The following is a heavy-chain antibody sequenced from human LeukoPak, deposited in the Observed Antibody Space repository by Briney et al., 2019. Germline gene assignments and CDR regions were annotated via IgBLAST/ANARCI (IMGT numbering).Heavy chain of an antibody. Sequence: ASVKVSCKASGYTFTSYDINWVRQATGQGLEWMGWMKPNSGNTGYAQKFQGRVTITRNTSISTAYMELSSLRSEDTAVYYCARVKPWDGYNPYYFDYWGQGTLVTVSS. CDR3: ARVKPWDGYNPYYFDY. CDR2: MKPNSGNT. D-gene: IGHD5-24*01. J-gene: IGHJ4*02. V-gene: IGHV1-8*03. CDR1: GYTFTSYD.